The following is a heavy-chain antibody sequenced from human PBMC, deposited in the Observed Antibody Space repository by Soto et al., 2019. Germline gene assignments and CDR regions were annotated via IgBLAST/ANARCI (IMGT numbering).Heavy chain of an antibody. CDR1: GGTFSSYA. D-gene: IGHD6-19*01. CDR3: AKSPRSIAVAGLFDY. CDR2: IIPIFGTA. Sequence: ASVKVSCKASGGTFSSYAISWVRQAPGQGLEWMGGIIPIFGTANYAQKLQGRVTMTTDTSTSTAYMELRSLRSDDTAVYYCAKSPRSIAVAGLFDYWGQGTLVTVSS. J-gene: IGHJ4*02. V-gene: IGHV1-69*05.